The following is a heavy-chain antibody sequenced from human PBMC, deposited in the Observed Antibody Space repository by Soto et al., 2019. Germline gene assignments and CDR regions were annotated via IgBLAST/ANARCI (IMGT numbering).Heavy chain of an antibody. CDR2: LTPSGGST. CDR1: GYTFTDSY. D-gene: IGHD6-19*01. V-gene: IGHV1-46*01. Sequence: QVLLVQSGAEVKKPGASVKVSCKASGYTFTDSYMHWVRQAPGQGLEWMGILTPSGGSTSYAQKFGGRDTMPICTSTSPVYMEPTSLRSEATAVLYCATSPATIGWCGNPYYLGHWGQGTLVTVSS. J-gene: IGHJ4*02. CDR3: ATSPATIGWCGNPYYLGH.